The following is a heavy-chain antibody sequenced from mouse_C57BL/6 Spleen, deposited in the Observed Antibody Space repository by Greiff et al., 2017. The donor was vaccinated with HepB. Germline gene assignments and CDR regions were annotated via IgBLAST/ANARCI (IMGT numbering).Heavy chain of an antibody. D-gene: IGHD2-4*01. Sequence: QVQLQQPGAELVRPGTSVKLSCKASGYTFTSYWMHWVKQRPGQGLEWIGVIDPSDSYTNYNQKFKGKATLTVDTSSSTAYMQLSSLTSEDSAVYYCARGGYDYDEGDFDYWGQGTTLTVSS. J-gene: IGHJ2*01. V-gene: IGHV1-59*01. CDR1: GYTFTSYW. CDR3: ARGGYDYDEGDFDY. CDR2: IDPSDSYT.